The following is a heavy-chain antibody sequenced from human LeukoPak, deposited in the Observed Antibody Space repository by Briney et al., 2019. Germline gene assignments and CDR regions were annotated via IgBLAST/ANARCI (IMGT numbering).Heavy chain of an antibody. J-gene: IGHJ4*02. D-gene: IGHD1-26*01. Sequence: SVKVSCKASGYTFTSYVINWVRQAPGQGLEWMGRIIPILGTANYAQRFQGRVTITADKSTTTAYMELSSLRSEDTALYYCATYLLGAFHGPDSWGQGTLVTVSS. CDR1: GYTFTSYV. CDR3: ATYLLGAFHGPDS. V-gene: IGHV1-69*04. CDR2: IIPILGTA.